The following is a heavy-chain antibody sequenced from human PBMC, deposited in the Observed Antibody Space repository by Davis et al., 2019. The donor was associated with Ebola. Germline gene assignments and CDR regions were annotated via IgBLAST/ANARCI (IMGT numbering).Heavy chain of an antibody. D-gene: IGHD5-24*01. V-gene: IGHV3-73*01. Sequence: GESLKISCAASGFTFSGSAMHWVRQASGKGLEWVGRIRSKANSYATAYAASVKGRFTISRDDSKNTAYLQMSSLRAEDTAVYYCVKDPSRDYYYYYGMDVWGQGTTVTVSS. CDR2: IRSKANSYAT. J-gene: IGHJ6*02. CDR1: GFTFSGSA. CDR3: VKDPSRDYYYYYGMDV.